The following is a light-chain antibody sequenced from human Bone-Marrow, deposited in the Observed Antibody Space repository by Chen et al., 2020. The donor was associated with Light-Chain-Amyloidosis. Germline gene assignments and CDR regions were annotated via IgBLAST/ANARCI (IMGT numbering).Light chain of an antibody. J-gene: IGLJ2*01. CDR3: QSADSSGTYEVI. CDR1: DLPTKY. CDR2: IDT. V-gene: IGLV3-25*03. Sequence: SYELTQPPSVSVSPGQTARITCSGDDLPTKYAYWYQQKPGQAPLLVIHIDTERPSGISERFSGSSSGTTATLTISGVQAEDEADYHWQSADSSGTYEVIFGGGTKLTVL.